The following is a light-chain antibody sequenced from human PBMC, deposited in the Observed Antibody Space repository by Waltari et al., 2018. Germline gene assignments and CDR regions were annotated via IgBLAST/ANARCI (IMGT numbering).Light chain of an antibody. Sequence: QSALTQPASVSGSPGQSITISCTGTSSDVGSYNLVSWYQQHPGKAPKLMIYEVSNGPSGVSNRFSGSKSGNTASLTISGLQAEDEADYYCCSYAGSSTYVVFGGGTKLTVL. CDR1: SSDVGSYNL. V-gene: IGLV2-23*02. CDR2: EVS. CDR3: CSYAGSSTYVV. J-gene: IGLJ2*01.